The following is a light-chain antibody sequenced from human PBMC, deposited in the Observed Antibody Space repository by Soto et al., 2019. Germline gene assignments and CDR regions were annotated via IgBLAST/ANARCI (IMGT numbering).Light chain of an antibody. V-gene: IGLV2-8*01. Sequence: QSALAQPASASGSPGQSVTISCTGTSSDVGDNYVSWYQQHLGKAPKLIIYEVTMRPPGVPDRFSGSKSGNTASLTVSGLQADDEADYYCSAYAGSNTFVFGTGTKLTVL. J-gene: IGLJ1*01. CDR3: SAYAGSNTFV. CDR1: SSDVGDNY. CDR2: EVT.